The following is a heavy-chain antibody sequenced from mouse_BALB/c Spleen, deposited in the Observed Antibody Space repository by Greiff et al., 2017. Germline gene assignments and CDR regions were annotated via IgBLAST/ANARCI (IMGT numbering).Heavy chain of an antibody. J-gene: IGHJ3*01. CDR2: INSNGGST. V-gene: IGHV5-6-3*01. D-gene: IGHD2-1*01. Sequence: EVQRVESGGGLVQPGGSLKLSCAASGFTFSSYGMSWVRQTPDKRLELVATINSNGGSTYYPDSVKGRFTISRDNAKNTLYLQMSSLKSEDTAMYYCAREEDVYYGFAYWGQGTLVTVSA. CDR3: AREEDVYYGFAY. CDR1: GFTFSSYG.